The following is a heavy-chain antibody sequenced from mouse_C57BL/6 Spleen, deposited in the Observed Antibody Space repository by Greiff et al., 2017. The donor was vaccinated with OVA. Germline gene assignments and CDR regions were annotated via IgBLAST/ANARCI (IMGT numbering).Heavy chain of an antibody. J-gene: IGHJ3*01. CDR3: ARLGLGSSTGFAY. CDR2: IFPGSGST. D-gene: IGHD3-1*01. Sequence: QVQLQQPGPELVKPGASVKISCKASGYTFTDYYINWVKQRPGQGLEWIGWIFPGSGSTYYNEKFKGKATLTVDKSSSTAYMLLSSLTSEDSAVYFCARLGLGSSTGFAYWGQGTLVTVSA. V-gene: IGHV1-75*01. CDR1: GYTFTDYY.